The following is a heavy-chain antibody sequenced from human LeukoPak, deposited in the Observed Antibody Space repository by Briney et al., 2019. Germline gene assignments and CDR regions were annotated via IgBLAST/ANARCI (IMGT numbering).Heavy chain of an antibody. CDR2: IIPIFGIA. CDR1: GGTFSSYA. J-gene: IGHJ3*02. Sequence: SVKVSCKASGGTFSSYAISWVRQAPGQGLEWMGRIIPIFGIANYAQKFQGRVTITADKSMSTAYMELSSLRSEDTAVYYCARSSRTTDDAFDIWGQGTMVTVSS. D-gene: IGHD1-1*01. V-gene: IGHV1-69*04. CDR3: ARSSRTTDDAFDI.